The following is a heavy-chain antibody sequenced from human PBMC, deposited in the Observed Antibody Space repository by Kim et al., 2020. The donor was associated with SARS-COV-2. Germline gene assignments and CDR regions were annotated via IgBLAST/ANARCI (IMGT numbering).Heavy chain of an antibody. Sequence: SETLSLTCAVYGGSFSGYYWRWIRQPPGKGLEWIGEINHSGSTNYNPSLKSRVTISVDTSKNQFSLKLSSVTAADTAVYYCARGEYSSSWYGKHNWFDPWGQGTLVTVSS. V-gene: IGHV4-34*01. J-gene: IGHJ5*02. CDR3: ARGEYSSSWYGKHNWFDP. CDR1: GGSFSGYY. CDR2: INHSGST. D-gene: IGHD6-13*01.